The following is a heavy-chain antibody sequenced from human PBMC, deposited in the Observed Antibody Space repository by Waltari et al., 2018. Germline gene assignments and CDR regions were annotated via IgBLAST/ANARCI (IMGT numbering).Heavy chain of an antibody. CDR2: FCPGDCDN. J-gene: IGHJ6*02. D-gene: IGHD1-26*01. V-gene: IGHV5-51*01. Sequence: EVQLVQSGAEVKKPGESLKISCQGSGYSFTTNWIDWVRQVPGKGLEWMGIFCPGDCDNRDSPAYQGQVTISAAKSISTAYLQWSSLKASATAMYYCARHRGSPGYYYGMDVWGQGTMVTVSS. CDR1: GYSFTTNW. CDR3: ARHRGSPGYYYGMDV.